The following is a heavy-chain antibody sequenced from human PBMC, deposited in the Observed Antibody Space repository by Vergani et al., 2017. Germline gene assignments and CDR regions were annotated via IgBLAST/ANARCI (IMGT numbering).Heavy chain of an antibody. CDR3: ARDELDYDFWSGYLIHYYYYGMDV. CDR1: GFTFSDYS. Sequence: QVQLVESGGGLVKPGGSLRLSCAASGFTFSDYSMSWIRQAPGKGLEWVSYISSSGSTIYYADCVKGRFTISRDNAKNSLYLQMNSLRAEDTAVYYGARDELDYDFWSGYLIHYYYYGMDVWGQGTTVTVSS. D-gene: IGHD3-3*01. J-gene: IGHJ6*02. CDR2: ISSSGSTI. V-gene: IGHV3-11*01.